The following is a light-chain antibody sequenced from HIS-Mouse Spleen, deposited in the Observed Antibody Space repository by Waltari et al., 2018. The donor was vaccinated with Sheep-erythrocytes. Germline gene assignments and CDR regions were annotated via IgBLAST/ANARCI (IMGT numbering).Light chain of an antibody. V-gene: IGLV3-1*01. CDR1: ALPKKY. CDR3: QAWDSSTVV. CDR2: EDS. J-gene: IGLJ2*01. Sequence: SYELTQPPSVSVSPGQTARITCSGDALPKKYAYWYQQKSGQAPVLVIYEDSKRPSGIPERFAGATSGNTATLTIRGTQAMDEADYYCQAWDSSTVVFGGGTKLTVL.